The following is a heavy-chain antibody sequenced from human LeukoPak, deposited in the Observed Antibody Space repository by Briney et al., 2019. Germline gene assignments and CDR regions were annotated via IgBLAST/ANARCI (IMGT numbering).Heavy chain of an antibody. J-gene: IGHJ5*02. V-gene: IGHV4-34*01. CDR1: GASFSGYY. D-gene: IGHD2-2*02. CDR3: ASTDIVVVPAAIRGHNWFDP. Sequence: SESLSLTCAVYGASFSGYYWSWIRQPPGKGLEWIGEINHGGSTNYNPSPKSRVTIPEATSKNQFSLKLSSLTAAHTAVYYCASTDIVVVPAAIRGHNWFDPWGQGTLVTVSS. CDR2: INHGGST.